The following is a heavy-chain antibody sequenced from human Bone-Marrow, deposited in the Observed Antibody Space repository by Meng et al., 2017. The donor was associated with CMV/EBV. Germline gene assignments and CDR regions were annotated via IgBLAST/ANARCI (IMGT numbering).Heavy chain of an antibody. CDR2: INPSGDRT. V-gene: IGHV1-46*04. Sequence: ASVKVSCKASGFPFSAYYIHWVRQAPGQGLEWVGLINPSGDRTWYTQKLQGRVTMTRDTSTSAAYMELSSLRSDDTAVYYCARDNSYTNSWWFDPWVQGPLVPVSS. J-gene: IGHJ5*02. D-gene: IGHD2-2*02. CDR3: ARDNSYTNSWWFDP. CDR1: GFPFSAYY.